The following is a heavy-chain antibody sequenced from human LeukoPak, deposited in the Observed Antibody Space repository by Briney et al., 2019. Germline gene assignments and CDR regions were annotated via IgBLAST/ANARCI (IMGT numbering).Heavy chain of an antibody. CDR2: ISGSGGYT. J-gene: IGHJ3*02. Sequence: LAGGSLRLSCAASGFTFSSYIMNWVRQAPGKRLEWVAAISGSGGYTYYADSVKGRFTISRDNSKNTLYLQMNSLRAEDTAVYYCAKNWGATIYYAFDIWGQGTMVTVSS. V-gene: IGHV3-23*01. D-gene: IGHD5-12*01. CDR1: GFTFSSYI. CDR3: AKNWGATIYYAFDI.